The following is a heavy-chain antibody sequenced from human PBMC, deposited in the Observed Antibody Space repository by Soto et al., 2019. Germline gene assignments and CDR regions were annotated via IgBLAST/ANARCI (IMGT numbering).Heavy chain of an antibody. J-gene: IGHJ4*02. V-gene: IGHV1-3*01. CDR1: GYTFTSYA. CDR2: INAGNGNT. CDR3: ARDCSGGSCPNLDY. D-gene: IGHD2-15*01. Sequence: GASVKVSCKASGYTFTSYAMHCVRQAPGQRLEWMGWINAGNGNTKYSQKFQGRVTITRDTPASTAYMELSSLRSEDTAVYYCARDCSGGSCPNLDYWGQGTLVTVSS.